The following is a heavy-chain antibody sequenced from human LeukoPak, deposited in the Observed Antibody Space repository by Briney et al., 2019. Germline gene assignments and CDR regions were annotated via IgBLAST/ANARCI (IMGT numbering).Heavy chain of an antibody. V-gene: IGHV4-39*01. CDR3: AREGYCSSTSCGAYYYYYGMDV. Sequence: SETLSLTCAVSGGSISSSSYYWGWIRQPPGKGLEWIGSIYYSGSTYYNPSLKSRVTISVDTSKNQFSLKLSSVTAADTAVYYCAREGYCSSTSCGAYYYYYGMDVWGQGTTVTVSS. CDR1: GGSISSSSYY. J-gene: IGHJ6*02. D-gene: IGHD2-2*01. CDR2: IYYSGST.